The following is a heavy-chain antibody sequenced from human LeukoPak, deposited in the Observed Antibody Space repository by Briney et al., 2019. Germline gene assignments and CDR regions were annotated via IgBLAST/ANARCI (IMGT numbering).Heavy chain of an antibody. Sequence: GGSLRLSCAASGFTFSSYSMNWVRQAPGKGLEWVSSISSSSSYIYYADSVKGRFTISRDNAKNSLYLQMNSLRAEDTAVYYCARDREWELLRPSNGAFDIWGQGTMVTVSS. CDR2: ISSSSSYI. V-gene: IGHV3-21*01. CDR3: ARDREWELLRPSNGAFDI. D-gene: IGHD1-26*01. CDR1: GFTFSSYS. J-gene: IGHJ3*02.